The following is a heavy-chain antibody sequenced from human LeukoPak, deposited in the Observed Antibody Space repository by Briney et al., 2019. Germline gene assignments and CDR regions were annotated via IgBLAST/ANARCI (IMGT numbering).Heavy chain of an antibody. J-gene: IGHJ4*02. V-gene: IGHV3-33*01. D-gene: IGHD3-3*01. CDR3: ARDPGLRLDS. Sequence: TGGSLRLSCAASGFSLSNYAMHWVRQTPGKGPEWVAVIWYDGSNEYYSEFVKGRFAISRDTSRNTLYLQMYNVRAEDTAVYFCARDPGLRLDSWGQGTLVTVS. CDR2: IWYDGSNE. CDR1: GFSLSNYA.